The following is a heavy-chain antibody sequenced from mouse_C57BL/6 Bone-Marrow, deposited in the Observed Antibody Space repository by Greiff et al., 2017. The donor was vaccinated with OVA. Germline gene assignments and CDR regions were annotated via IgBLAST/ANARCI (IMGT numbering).Heavy chain of an antibody. CDR1: GFTFSDYG. Sequence: EVMLVESGGGLVKPGGSLKLSCAASGFTFSDYGMHWVRQAPEKGLEWVAYISSGSSTIYYADTVKGRFTISRDNAKNTLFLQMTSLRSEDTAMYYCATPNWAYYAMDYWGQGTSVTVSS. CDR3: ATPNWAYYAMDY. V-gene: IGHV5-17*01. D-gene: IGHD4-1*01. CDR2: ISSGSSTI. J-gene: IGHJ4*01.